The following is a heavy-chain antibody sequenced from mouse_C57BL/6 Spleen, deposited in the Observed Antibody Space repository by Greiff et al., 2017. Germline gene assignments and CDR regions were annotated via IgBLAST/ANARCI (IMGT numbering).Heavy chain of an antibody. J-gene: IGHJ3*01. CDR3: ARKYDYDDGVFAY. Sequence: VQLQESGPGLVQPSQSLSITCTVSGFSLTSYGVHWVRQSPGKGLEWLGVIWSGGSTDYNAAFISRLSISKDNSKSQFFFKMNSLQADDTAIYYCARKYDYDDGVFAYWGQGTLVTVSA. D-gene: IGHD2-4*01. CDR2: IWSGGST. V-gene: IGHV2-2*01. CDR1: GFSLTSYG.